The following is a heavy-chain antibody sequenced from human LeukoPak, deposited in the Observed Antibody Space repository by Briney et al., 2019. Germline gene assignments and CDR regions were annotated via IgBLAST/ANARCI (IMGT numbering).Heavy chain of an antibody. CDR2: ISRSGSAI. Sequence: RPGGSLRLSCAASGFTFSSYEMNWVRQAPGKGLEWVSYISRSGSAIYYADSVKGRFTISRDNAKNSLYLQMNSLRAEDTAVYYCARDRYFDWLFNKAKDAFDIWGQGTMVTVSS. J-gene: IGHJ3*02. CDR3: ARDRYFDWLFNKAKDAFDI. V-gene: IGHV3-48*03. CDR1: GFTFSSYE. D-gene: IGHD3-9*01.